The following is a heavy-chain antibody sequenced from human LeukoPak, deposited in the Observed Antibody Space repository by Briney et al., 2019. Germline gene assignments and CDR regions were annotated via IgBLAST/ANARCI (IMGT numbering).Heavy chain of an antibody. J-gene: IGHJ4*02. CDR1: GGSISSCSNY. CDR3: ARYEGIFDY. CDR2: NYYSGST. Sequence: AETLTLTCTVSGGSISSCSNYWGWIRQPPGKGLERIGSNYYSGSTYSNPSLKSRVTISEGTPKNHFSQKLSPVTAADTAVYYCARYEGIFDYWGQGTQVTVSS. V-gene: IGHV4-39*07. D-gene: IGHD3-3*01.